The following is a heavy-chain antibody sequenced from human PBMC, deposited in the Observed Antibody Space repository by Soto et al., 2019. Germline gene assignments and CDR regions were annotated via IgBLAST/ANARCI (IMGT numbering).Heavy chain of an antibody. CDR3: AGSDDRCITMIA. J-gene: IGHJ3*01. CDR2: IIPILGIA. D-gene: IGHD3-22*01. Sequence: QVQLVQSGAEVKKPGSSVKVSCKASGGTFSSYTISWVRQAPGQGLEWMGRIIPILGIANYAQKFQGRVTITADKSTSTAHMELSSLRSEDTAVYYCAGSDDRCITMIAWGQGTMVTVSS. CDR1: GGTFSSYT. V-gene: IGHV1-69*02.